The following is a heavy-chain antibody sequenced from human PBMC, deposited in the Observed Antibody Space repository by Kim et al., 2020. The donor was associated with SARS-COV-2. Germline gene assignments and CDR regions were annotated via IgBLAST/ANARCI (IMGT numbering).Heavy chain of an antibody. Sequence: SSADSVKGRFTISRDDSKYTLYLQMNNLRAEDTALYYCARDRGGSGNYLDFWGQGTQVTLSS. J-gene: IGHJ4*02. V-gene: IGHV3-30*01. CDR3: ARDRGGSGNYLDF. D-gene: IGHD3-10*01.